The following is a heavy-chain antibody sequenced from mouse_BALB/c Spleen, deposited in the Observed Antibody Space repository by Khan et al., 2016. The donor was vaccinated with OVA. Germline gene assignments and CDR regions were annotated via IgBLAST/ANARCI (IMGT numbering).Heavy chain of an antibody. CDR2: IYYSGII. J-gene: IGHJ1*01. Sequence: EVQLQESGPGLVKPSQTVSLTCTVTGISITTRNYRWSWIRQFPGNKLEWIGYIYYSGIITYKPSLTSRATITRDTSKNQFFLEMNSLTAEDTATYYCARDEYFGYWYFDVWGAGTTVTVSS. CDR1: GISITTRNYR. CDR3: ARDEYFGYWYFDV. V-gene: IGHV3-5*02.